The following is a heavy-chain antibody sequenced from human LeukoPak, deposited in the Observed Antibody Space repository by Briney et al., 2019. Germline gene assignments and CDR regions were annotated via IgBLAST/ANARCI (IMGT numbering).Heavy chain of an antibody. D-gene: IGHD3-9*01. J-gene: IGHJ1*01. CDR3: AKDRTNYDILTDPGYFQH. V-gene: IGHV3-23*01. CDR1: GFTFSSYA. CDR2: ISGSGGST. Sequence: GGSLRLSCAASGFTFSSYAMSWVRQAPGKGLEWVSAISGSGGSTYYADSVKGRFTISRDNSKNTLYQQMNSLRAEDTAVYYCAKDRTNYDILTDPGYFQHWGQGTLVTVSS.